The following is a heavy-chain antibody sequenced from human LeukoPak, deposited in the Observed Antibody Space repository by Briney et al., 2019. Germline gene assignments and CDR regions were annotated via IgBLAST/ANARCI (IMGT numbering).Heavy chain of an antibody. V-gene: IGHV4-39*07. CDR3: ARVGAPGIAVAGPDY. CDR2: IYYSGST. J-gene: IGHJ4*02. CDR1: GGSISSSSYY. Sequence: SETLSLTCTVSGGSISSSSYYWGWIRQPPGKGLEWIGSIYYSGSTYYNPSLKSRVTILVDTSKNQFSLKLSSVTAADTAVYYCARVGAPGIAVAGPDYWGQGTLVTVSS. D-gene: IGHD6-19*01.